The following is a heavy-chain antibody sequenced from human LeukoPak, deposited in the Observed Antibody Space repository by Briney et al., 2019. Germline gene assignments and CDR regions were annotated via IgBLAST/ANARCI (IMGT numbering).Heavy chain of an antibody. CDR1: GGSISGYY. J-gene: IGHJ2*01. CDR3: ARRSSPICYFTL. Sequence: SETLSPTSTVSGGSISGYYGSWIRQPAGKGLEWIGRIYTSGSTTYNPSFKSRVTMSVDTSKKQFSLNMTSVTAADTAVYFCARRSSPICYFTLCGRRCLVTVSS. V-gene: IGHV4-4*07. CDR2: IYTSGST.